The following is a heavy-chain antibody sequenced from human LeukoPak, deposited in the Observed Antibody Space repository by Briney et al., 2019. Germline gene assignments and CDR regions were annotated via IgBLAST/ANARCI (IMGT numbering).Heavy chain of an antibody. CDR2: INPNSGGT. Sequence: GASVKVSCKASGGTFSSYAISWVRQAPGQGLEWMGWINPNSGGTNYAQKFQGRVTMTRDTSISTAYMELSRLRSDDTAVYYCARQQIVATTHDYWGQGTLVTVSS. CDR3: ARQQIVATTHDY. V-gene: IGHV1-2*02. J-gene: IGHJ4*02. D-gene: IGHD5-12*01. CDR1: GGTFSSYA.